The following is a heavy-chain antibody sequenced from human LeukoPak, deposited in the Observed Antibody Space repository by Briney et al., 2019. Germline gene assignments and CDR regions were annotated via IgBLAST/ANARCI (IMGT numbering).Heavy chain of an antibody. D-gene: IGHD1-14*01. CDR1: GGSFRGYY. CDR2: INHSGST. V-gene: IGHV4-34*01. J-gene: IGHJ4*02. CDR3: ASRWGTRGY. Sequence: SETLSLTCAVYGGSFRGYYWSWIRQPPGKGLEWIREINHSGSTNYNPSLKSRVTISVDTSKNQFSLKLSSVTAADTAVYYCASRWGTRGYWGQGTLVTVSS.